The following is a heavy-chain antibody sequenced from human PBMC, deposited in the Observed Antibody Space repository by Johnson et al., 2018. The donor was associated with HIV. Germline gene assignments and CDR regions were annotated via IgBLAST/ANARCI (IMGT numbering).Heavy chain of an antibody. J-gene: IGHJ3*02. D-gene: IGHD3-3*01. V-gene: IGHV3-30*04. CDR1: GFTFSSYA. Sequence: QMLLVESGGGLVQPGRSLRLSCAASGFTFSSYAMHWVRQAPGKGLEWVAVISYDGSNKYYADSVKGRFTISRDNSKNTLYLQMNSLRGEDTAVYYCAKGSRFTIFGVVPYTFDIWGQGTMVTVSS. CDR3: AKGSRFTIFGVVPYTFDI. CDR2: ISYDGSNK.